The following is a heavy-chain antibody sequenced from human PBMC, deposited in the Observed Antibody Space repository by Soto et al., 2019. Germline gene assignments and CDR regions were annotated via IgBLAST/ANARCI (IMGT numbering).Heavy chain of an antibody. CDR1: GFTFSSYG. J-gene: IGHJ4*02. CDR3: ARGTCSGGSCFCDY. D-gene: IGHD2-15*01. V-gene: IGHV3-33*01. CDR2: IWYDGSNK. Sequence: RLSCAASGFTFSSYGMHWVRQAPGKGLEWVAVIWYDGSNKYYADSVKGRFTISRDNSKNTLYLQMNSLRAEDTAVYYCARGTCSGGSCFCDYWGQGTLVTVSS.